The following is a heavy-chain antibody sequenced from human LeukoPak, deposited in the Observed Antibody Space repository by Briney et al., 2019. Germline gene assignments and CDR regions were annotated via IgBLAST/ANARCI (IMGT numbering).Heavy chain of an antibody. D-gene: IGHD3-16*01. V-gene: IGHV1-18*01. CDR1: GYSFTSYG. Sequence: ASVKVSCKASGYSFTSYGISWVRQAPGQGLEWMGWISAYNGNTNYAQKLQGRVTMTTDTSTSTAYMELRSLRSHDTAVYYCARDGGSYYYDGMDVWGQGTTVTVSS. CDR3: ARDGGSYYYDGMDV. J-gene: IGHJ6*02. CDR2: ISAYNGNT.